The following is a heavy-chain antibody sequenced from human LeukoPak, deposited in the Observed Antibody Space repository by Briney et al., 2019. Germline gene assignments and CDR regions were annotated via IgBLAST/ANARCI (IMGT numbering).Heavy chain of an antibody. CDR3: ARDQVYYYDSSGYPVGAFDI. Sequence: GASVKVSCKASGYIFPNYDINWVRQAPRQGLEWMGIINPSGGSTSYAQKFQGRVTMTRDTSTSTVYMELSSLRSEDTAVYYCARDQVYYYDSSGYPVGAFDIWGQGTMVTVSS. CDR1: GYIFPNYD. J-gene: IGHJ3*02. D-gene: IGHD3-22*01. CDR2: INPSGGST. V-gene: IGHV1-46*01.